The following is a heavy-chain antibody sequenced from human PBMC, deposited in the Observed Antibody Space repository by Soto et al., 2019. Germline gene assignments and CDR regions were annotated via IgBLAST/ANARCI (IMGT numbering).Heavy chain of an antibody. Sequence: ESVGGVVQPGGSLRLSCTPSGFTFNTYGMHWVRQAPGKGLEWVAIIWYDGSNKYYADSVKGRFTISRDNSKNTLYLQMNSLRAEDTALYYCARSDCTGAYCYSWPFNYGVDVWGQGTTVTVSS. CDR1: GFTFNTYG. D-gene: IGHD2-15*01. J-gene: IGHJ6*02. V-gene: IGHV3-33*08. CDR3: ARSDCTGAYCYSWPFNYGVDV. CDR2: IWYDGSNK.